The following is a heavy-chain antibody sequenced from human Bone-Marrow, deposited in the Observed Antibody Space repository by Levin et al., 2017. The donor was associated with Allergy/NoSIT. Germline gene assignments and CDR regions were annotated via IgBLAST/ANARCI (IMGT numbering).Heavy chain of an antibody. CDR2: IYYTGST. V-gene: IGHV4-30-4*01. CDR1: GGTISSGDYF. Sequence: SCTVSGGTISSGDYFWSWIRQSPGAGLEWIGYIYYTGSTYYNSSLEGRLTMSVDTSKIQFSLELTSVTAADTAVYYCARESRLPLFDLPLGDYYYNGVDVWGQGTTVTVSS. J-gene: IGHJ6*02. CDR3: ARESRLPLFDLPLGDYYYNGVDV. D-gene: IGHD3-9*01.